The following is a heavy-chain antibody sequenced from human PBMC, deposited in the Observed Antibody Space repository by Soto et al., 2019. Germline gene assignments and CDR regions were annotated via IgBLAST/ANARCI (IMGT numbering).Heavy chain of an antibody. V-gene: IGHV5-51*01. CDR2: IYPGDSDT. D-gene: IGHD2-15*01. Sequence: GESLKISCKGSGYSFTSYWIGWVRQMPGKGLEWMGIIYPGDSDTRYSPSFQGQVTISADKSISTAYLQWSSLKASDTAMYYFARQWVYCRHECGMDVWGQGTTVTVSS. J-gene: IGHJ6*02. CDR3: ARQWVYCRHECGMDV. CDR1: GYSFTSYW.